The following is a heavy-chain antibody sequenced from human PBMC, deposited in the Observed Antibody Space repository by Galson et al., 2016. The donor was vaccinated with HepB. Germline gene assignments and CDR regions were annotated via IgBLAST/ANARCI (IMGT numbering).Heavy chain of an antibody. CDR1: GFSFSSSW. CDR3: ARDRTDHGSGTYGHDS. J-gene: IGHJ4*02. D-gene: IGHD3-16*01. Sequence: SLRLSCAASGFSFSSSWMSWVRQAPGKGLEWVANIKEDGSKEYYVDSVKGRFTVSRDNAKNSLYLQMNNLRAEDTAMYYCARDRTDHGSGTYGHDSWGQGTPVTVSS. CDR2: IKEDGSKE. V-gene: IGHV3-7*03.